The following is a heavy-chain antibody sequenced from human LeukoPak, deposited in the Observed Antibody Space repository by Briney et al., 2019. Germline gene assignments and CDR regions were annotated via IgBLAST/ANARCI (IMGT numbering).Heavy chain of an antibody. CDR3: ARDRRTYAPGEYYFDY. CDR1: GFTFSTYL. V-gene: IGHV3-21*04. J-gene: IGHJ4*02. Sequence: GGSLRLSCAASGFTFSTYLMNWVRQAPGKGLEWVSSISSSSDYIYYVDSVKGRFTISRDNAKNSLFLQMNSLRAEDTAVYYCARDRRTYAPGEYYFDYWGQGTLVTVSS. CDR2: ISSSSDYI. D-gene: IGHD3-10*01.